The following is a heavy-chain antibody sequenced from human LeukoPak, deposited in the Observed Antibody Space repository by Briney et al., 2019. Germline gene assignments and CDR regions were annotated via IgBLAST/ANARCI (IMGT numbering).Heavy chain of an antibody. Sequence: ASVKVSCKASGYTFISSGISWVRQAPGQGLEWGVWISGYNGNTNYAQNLQGRVTMTTDTSTSTAYMELRSLRSDDTAVYYCARGLGVVTAQSEQPKPRYFDLWGRGTQVTVSS. CDR2: ISGYNGNT. J-gene: IGHJ2*01. V-gene: IGHV1-18*01. CDR1: GYTFISSG. D-gene: IGHD2-21*02. CDR3: ARGLGVVTAQSEQPKPRYFDL.